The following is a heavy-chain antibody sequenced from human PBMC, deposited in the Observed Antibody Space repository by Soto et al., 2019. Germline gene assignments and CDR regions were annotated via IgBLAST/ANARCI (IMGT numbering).Heavy chain of an antibody. J-gene: IGHJ6*02. CDR3: ARRRQLWLNYYYYYGMDV. Sequence: NPSETLSLTCIVSGGSISNYYWSWIRQPPGKGLEWIGYIYYSGSTNYNPSLTSRVTISVDTSKNQFSLKLSSVTAADTAVYYCARRRQLWLNYYYYYGMDVWGQGTTVTVSS. D-gene: IGHD5-18*01. CDR1: GGSISNYY. V-gene: IGHV4-59*08. CDR2: IYYSGST.